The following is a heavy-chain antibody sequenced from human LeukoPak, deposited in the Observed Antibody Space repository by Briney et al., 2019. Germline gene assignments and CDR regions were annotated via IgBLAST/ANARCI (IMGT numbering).Heavy chain of an antibody. CDR1: GYIFTDYY. CDR2: IIPILGIA. Sequence: SVKVSCKASGYIFTDYYMHWVRQAPGQGLEWMGRIIPILGIANYAQKFQGRVTITADESTSTAYMELSSLRSEDTAVYYCARSSDSSSWYVPNDYWGQGTLVTVSS. D-gene: IGHD6-13*01. CDR3: ARSSDSSSWYVPNDY. V-gene: IGHV1-69*02. J-gene: IGHJ4*02.